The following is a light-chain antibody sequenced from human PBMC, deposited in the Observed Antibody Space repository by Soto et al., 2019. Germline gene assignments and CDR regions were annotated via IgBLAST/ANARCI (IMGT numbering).Light chain of an antibody. CDR1: SSDVGGYNS. V-gene: IGLV2-14*01. Sequence: QSALTQPASVSGSPGQSITISCTGTSSDVGGYNSVSWYQQHPGKAPKLMIYDVSNRPSGVSNRFSGSKSGNTASLTISGLQAEDEADYYCSSYTGSSTLVFGTGTKVTVL. J-gene: IGLJ1*01. CDR2: DVS. CDR3: SSYTGSSTLV.